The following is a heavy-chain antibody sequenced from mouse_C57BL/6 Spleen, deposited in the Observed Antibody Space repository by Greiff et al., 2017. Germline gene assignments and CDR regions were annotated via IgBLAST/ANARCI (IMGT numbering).Heavy chain of an antibody. CDR2: IDPSDSYT. Sequence: QVQLQQPGAELVMPGASVKLSCKASGYTFTSYWMHWVKQRPGQGLEWIGEIDPSDSYTNYNQKFKGKSTLTVDKSSSTAYMQLSSLTSEDSAVYCCARSYYGNDVDYWGQGTSVTVSS. D-gene: IGHD2-9*01. J-gene: IGHJ4*01. CDR1: GYTFTSYW. V-gene: IGHV1-69*01. CDR3: ARSYYGNDVDY.